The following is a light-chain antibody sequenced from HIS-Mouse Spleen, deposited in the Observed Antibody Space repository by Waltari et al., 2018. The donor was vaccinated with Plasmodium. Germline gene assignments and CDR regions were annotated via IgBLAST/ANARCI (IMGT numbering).Light chain of an antibody. CDR2: SNN. CDR1: SSNIGSNT. CDR3: AAWDDSLNGV. J-gene: IGLJ3*02. Sequence: QSVLTQPPSAPGTPWQRLTISCSGSSSNIGSNTVNWYQQLPGPTPKLLIYSNNQRPSGVPDRFSGSKSGTSASLAISGLQSEDEADYYCAAWDDSLNGVFGGGTKLTVL. V-gene: IGLV1-44*01.